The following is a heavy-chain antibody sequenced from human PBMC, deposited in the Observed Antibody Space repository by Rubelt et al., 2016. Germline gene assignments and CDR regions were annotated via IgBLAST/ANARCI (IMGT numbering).Heavy chain of an antibody. Sequence: GKGLEWVSYISSSGSTIYYADSVKGRFTISRDNAKNSLYLQMNSLRAEDTAVYYCARDPPPSVRGPYYFDYWGQGTLVTVSS. CDR2: ISSSGSTI. CDR3: ARDPPPSVRGPYYFDY. D-gene: IGHD1-1*01. V-gene: IGHV3-11*04. J-gene: IGHJ4*02.